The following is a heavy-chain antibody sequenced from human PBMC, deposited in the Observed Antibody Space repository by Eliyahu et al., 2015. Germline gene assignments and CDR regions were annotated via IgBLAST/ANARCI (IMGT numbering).Heavy chain of an antibody. D-gene: IGHD6-19*01. CDR3: ARHNARYSSGGLDY. CDR2: IYYXGST. Sequence: QVQLQESGPGLVKPSETLSLTCTVSGXSIXXYYWSWIRQPPGKGLXXXGYIYYXGSTNYNPSLKSRVTISVDTSKNQFSLKLSSVTAADTAVYYCARHNARYSSGGLDYWGQGTLVTVSS. CDR1: GXSIXXYY. J-gene: IGHJ4*02. V-gene: IGHV4-59*08.